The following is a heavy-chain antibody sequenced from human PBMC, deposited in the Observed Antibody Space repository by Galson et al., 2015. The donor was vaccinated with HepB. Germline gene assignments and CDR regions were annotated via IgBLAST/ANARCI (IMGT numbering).Heavy chain of an antibody. V-gene: IGHV4-39*01. CDR2: ISYSGNT. D-gene: IGHD3-16*02. CDR3: ARNPYPWGNYRPGLTYLDV. Sequence: SETLSLTCTASGSSISSSSYYWGWIRQTPGKGLEWIASISYSGNTYFNPSLKSRVTISVDTSNNQFSLKLTSVTAADTAVYYCARNPYPWGNYRPGLTYLDVWGQGTTVIVSS. J-gene: IGHJ6*02. CDR1: GSSISSSSYY.